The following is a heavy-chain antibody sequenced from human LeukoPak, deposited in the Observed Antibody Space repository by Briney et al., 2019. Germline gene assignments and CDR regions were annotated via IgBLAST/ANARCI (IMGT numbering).Heavy chain of an antibody. CDR1: GYTFISYQ. Sequence: GASVKVSCKASGYTFISYQMHWVRQAPGQGLEWMGIINPTGGSTSHAQKLQGRVTMTTDTSTSTAYMELRSLRSDDTAVYYCARDEYSYGITQKTFLSHLGPYYYYYGMDVWGQGTTVTVSS. V-gene: IGHV1-46*01. CDR3: ARDEYSYGITQKTFLSHLGPYYYYYGMDV. D-gene: IGHD5-18*01. CDR2: INPTGGST. J-gene: IGHJ6*02.